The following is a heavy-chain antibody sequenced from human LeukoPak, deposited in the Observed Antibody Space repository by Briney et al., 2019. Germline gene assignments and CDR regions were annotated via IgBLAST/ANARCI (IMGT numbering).Heavy chain of an antibody. Sequence: ETLSLTCTVSGGSISSYYWSWIRQPPGKGVEWIGYIYYSGSTNYNPSLKSRVTISVDTSKNRFSLRLSSGAPAETAAYLCVKLYARKGGGYDYWGQGTLVTVSS. CDR1: GGSISSYY. CDR3: VKLYARKGGGYDY. V-gene: IGHV4-59*01. CDR2: IYYSGST. D-gene: IGHD2-2*02. J-gene: IGHJ4*02.